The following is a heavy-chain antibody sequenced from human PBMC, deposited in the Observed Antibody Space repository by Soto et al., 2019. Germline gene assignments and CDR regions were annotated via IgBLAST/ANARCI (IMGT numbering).Heavy chain of an antibody. CDR1: CGSISSYY. CDR3: ARAVARGVTALNSYYYYGMDV. J-gene: IGHJ6*02. D-gene: IGHD2-21*02. V-gene: IGHV4-4*07. Sequence: SETLSLTCTVSCGSISSYYWSWIRQPAGKGLEWIGRIYTSGSTNYNPSLKSRVTMSVDTSKNQFSLKLSSVTAADTTVYYCARAVARGVTALNSYYYYGMDVWGQGTTVTVSS. CDR2: IYTSGST.